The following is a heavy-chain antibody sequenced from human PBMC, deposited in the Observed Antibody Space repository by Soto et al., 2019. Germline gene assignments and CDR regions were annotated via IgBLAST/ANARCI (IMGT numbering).Heavy chain of an antibody. CDR3: ARLLTEGATFREDAFDL. CDR1: RYTFTSHG. V-gene: IGHV1-18*01. J-gene: IGHJ3*01. D-gene: IGHD3-9*01. Sequence: QIQLVQSGGDVKTPGASVKVSCTTSRYTFTSHGIAWVRQAPGQGLEWMGWISTFNGKTDYAQKFQCRVTMTADTITSTVHMELRSLRSDDTAVYYCARLLTEGATFREDAFDLWGPGTKVTVSS. CDR2: ISTFNGKT.